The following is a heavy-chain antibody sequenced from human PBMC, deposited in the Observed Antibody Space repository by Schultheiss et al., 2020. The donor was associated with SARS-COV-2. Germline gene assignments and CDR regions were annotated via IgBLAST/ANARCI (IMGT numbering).Heavy chain of an antibody. CDR3: AKYRGWYARPPLLFDY. V-gene: IGHV1-18*04. J-gene: IGHJ4*02. CDR1: GYTFTSHG. D-gene: IGHD6-19*01. CDR2: ISCYNGYT. Sequence: ASVKVSCKTSGYTFTSHGISWVRQAPGQGFEWMGWISCYNGYTDYAQKFQGRITMTTDTSTSTAYMELRSLRSDDTAVYYCAKYRGWYARPPLLFDYWGQGTLVTVSS.